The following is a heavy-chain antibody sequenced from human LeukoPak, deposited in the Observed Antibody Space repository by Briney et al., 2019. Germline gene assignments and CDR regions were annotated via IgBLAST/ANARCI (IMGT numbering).Heavy chain of an antibody. CDR2: IYYSGST. J-gene: IGHJ3*02. Sequence: SETLSLTCTVSGGSISSYYWSWIRQPPGKGREWIGHIYYSGSTNYNPSLKSRVTISVDTSKNQFSLKLSSVTAADTAVYYCACLTTADAFDIWGQGTMVTVSS. CDR1: GGSISSYY. D-gene: IGHD3-22*01. V-gene: IGHV4-59*01. CDR3: ACLTTADAFDI.